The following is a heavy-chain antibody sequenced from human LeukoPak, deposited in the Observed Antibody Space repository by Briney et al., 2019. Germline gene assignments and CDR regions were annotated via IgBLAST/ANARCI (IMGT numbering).Heavy chain of an antibody. CDR2: ITHSGSD. V-gene: IGHV4-34*01. Sequence: SETLSLTCAVYNGSFTESFSSYYWTWIRQSPGKALEWIGEITHSGSDNYNPSLRSRVTLSVDASKKQFSLQLSSVTAADTAVYYCASLVDTAMDTGWYFDLWGRGTLVTVSS. D-gene: IGHD5-18*01. J-gene: IGHJ2*01. CDR3: ASLVDTAMDTGWYFDL. CDR1: NGSFTESFSSYY.